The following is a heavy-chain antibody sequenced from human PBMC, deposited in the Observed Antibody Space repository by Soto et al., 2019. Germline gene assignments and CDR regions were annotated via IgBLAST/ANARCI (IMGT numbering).Heavy chain of an antibody. V-gene: IGHV4-30-2*01. Sequence: QLQLQESGSGLVKPSQTLSLTCAVSGGSISSGGYSWSWIRQPPGKGLEWIGYIYHSGSTYYNPSLKSRVTISVDRSKNQFSLKLSSVTAADTAVYYCARLGYYGSGSPAPNAFDIWGQGTMVTVSS. CDR3: ARLGYYGSGSPAPNAFDI. CDR1: GGSISSGGYS. J-gene: IGHJ3*02. CDR2: IYHSGST. D-gene: IGHD3-10*01.